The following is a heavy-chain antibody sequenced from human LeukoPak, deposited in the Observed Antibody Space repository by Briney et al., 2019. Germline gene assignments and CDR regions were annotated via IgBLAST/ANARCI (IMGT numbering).Heavy chain of an antibody. CDR3: ARDWVRGVMVGYYYYGMDV. J-gene: IGHJ6*02. CDR1: GYTFTSYG. D-gene: IGHD3-10*01. Sequence: ASVKVSCKASGYTFTSYGISWVRQAPGQGLEWMGWISAYNGNTNYAQKLQGRVTMTTDTSTSTAYMELRSLRSDDTAVYYCARDWVRGVMVGYYYYGMDVWGQGTTVTVSS. CDR2: ISAYNGNT. V-gene: IGHV1-18*01.